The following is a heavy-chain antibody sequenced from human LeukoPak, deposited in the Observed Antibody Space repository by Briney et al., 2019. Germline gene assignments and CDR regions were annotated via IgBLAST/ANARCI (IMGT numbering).Heavy chain of an antibody. D-gene: IGHD2-15*01. CDR1: GGSVSSGSYY. CDR2: IYYSGSI. V-gene: IGHV4-61*01. Sequence: SETLSLTCTVSGGSVSSGSYYWSWIRQPPGKGLEWIGYIYYSGSINYNPSLKSRVTISVVTSKNQFSLKLSSVTAADTAVYYCARVALGYCSGGSCPFDYWGQGTLVTVSS. CDR3: ARVALGYCSGGSCPFDY. J-gene: IGHJ4*02.